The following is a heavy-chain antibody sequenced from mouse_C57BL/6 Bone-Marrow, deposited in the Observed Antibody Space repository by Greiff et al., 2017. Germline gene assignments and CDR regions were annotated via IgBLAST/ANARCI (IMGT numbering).Heavy chain of an antibody. Sequence: QVQLQQPGAELVRPGSSVKLSCKASGYTFTSYWMHWVKQRPIQGLEWIGNIDPSDSETHYNQKFKDKATLTVDKSSSTAYMQLSSLTSEDSAVYYGARWGPSITTVVAHDYWGQGTTLTVSS. CDR1: GYTFTSYW. CDR3: ARWGPSITTVVAHDY. CDR2: IDPSDSET. D-gene: IGHD1-1*01. V-gene: IGHV1-52*01. J-gene: IGHJ2*01.